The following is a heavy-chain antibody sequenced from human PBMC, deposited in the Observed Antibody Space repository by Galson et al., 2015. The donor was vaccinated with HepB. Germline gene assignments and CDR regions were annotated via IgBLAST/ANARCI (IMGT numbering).Heavy chain of an antibody. J-gene: IGHJ4*02. CDR1: GYTFTSYY. CDR3: ARDRLPVGAPRTPRSGFDF. V-gene: IGHV1-46*01. CDR2: INPSGGST. D-gene: IGHD1-26*01. Sequence: SVKVSCKASGYTFTSYYMHWVRQAPGQGLEWMGIINPSGGSTSYAQKFQGRVTMTRDTSTSTVYMELSSLRSEDTAVYYCARDRLPVGAPRTPRSGFDFWGQGTLVTVSS.